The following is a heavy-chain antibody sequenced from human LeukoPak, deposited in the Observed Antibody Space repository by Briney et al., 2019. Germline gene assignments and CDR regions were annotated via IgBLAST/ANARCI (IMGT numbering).Heavy chain of an antibody. Sequence: ASVKVSCKASGYTFTSYAMHWVRQAPGQRLEWMGWINAGNGNTKYSQKFQGRVTITRDTSASTAYMELSSLRSEDTAVYYCARGATYYDFWSGYYTAPTYGMDVWGQGTTVTVSS. CDR1: GYTFTSYA. CDR3: ARGATYYDFWSGYYTAPTYGMDV. CDR2: INAGNGNT. V-gene: IGHV1-3*01. J-gene: IGHJ6*02. D-gene: IGHD3-3*01.